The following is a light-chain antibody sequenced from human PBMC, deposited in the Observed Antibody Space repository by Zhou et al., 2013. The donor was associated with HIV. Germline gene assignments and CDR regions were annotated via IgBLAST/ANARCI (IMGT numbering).Light chain of an antibody. Sequence: QYPDTLSLSPGDSVTVACRASQTVSSNLAWYQQKPGQAPRLLIYAASSRATGIPDRFSGSASGTEFTLTISSLEPEDFAVYYCQQTTNWPRCSFGQGTKLEI. CDR2: AAS. CDR3: QQTTNWPRCS. V-gene: IGKV3-11*01. J-gene: IGKJ2*04. CDR1: QTVSSN.